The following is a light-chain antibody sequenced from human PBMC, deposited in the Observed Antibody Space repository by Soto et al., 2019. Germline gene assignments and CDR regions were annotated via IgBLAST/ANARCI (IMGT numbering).Light chain of an antibody. J-gene: IGLJ3*02. V-gene: IGLV2-14*01. CDR2: EVR. CDR3: CSYTSSSIRV. CDR1: SSDVGGYNH. Sequence: QSVLTQPASESGSPGQSITISCTGTSSDVGGYNHVSWYQQHPGKAPKLIIYEVRNRPSGVSNRLSGSKSGNTASLTISGLQADDEADYYCCSYTSSSIRVFGGGNKLTVL.